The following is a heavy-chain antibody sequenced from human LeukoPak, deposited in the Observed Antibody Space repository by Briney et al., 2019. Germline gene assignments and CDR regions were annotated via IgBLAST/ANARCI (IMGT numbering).Heavy chain of an antibody. J-gene: IGHJ4*02. CDR2: IYYSGST. CDR3: ARSSGWHLLLLDY. D-gene: IGHD6-25*01. V-gene: IGHV4-59*08. Sequence: PSETLSLTCTVSGGSISSYYWSWIRQPPGKGLEWIGYIYYSGSTNYNPSLKSRVTISVDTSKNQFSLKLNSVTAADTAVYYCARSSGWHLLLLDYWGQGTLVTVSS. CDR1: GGSISSYY.